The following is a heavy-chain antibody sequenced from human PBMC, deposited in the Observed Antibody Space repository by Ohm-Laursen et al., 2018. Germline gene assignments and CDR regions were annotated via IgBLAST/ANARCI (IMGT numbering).Heavy chain of an antibody. V-gene: IGHV3-23*01. CDR1: GFTFNTYA. Sequence: SLRLSCAASGFTFNTYAMHWVRQAPGKGLEWVSAISAGGGNTYYADSVKGRFTISRDNSKNTLYLQMNSLRAEDTAVYYCARLVRTTVTTQEYWGQGTLVTVSS. CDR3: ARLVRTTVTTQEY. CDR2: ISAGGGNT. J-gene: IGHJ4*02. D-gene: IGHD4-11*01.